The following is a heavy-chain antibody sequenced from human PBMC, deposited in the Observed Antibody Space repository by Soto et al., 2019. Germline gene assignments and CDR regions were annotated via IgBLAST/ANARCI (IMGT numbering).Heavy chain of an antibody. CDR3: ASEGVPRSNCFDP. D-gene: IGHD2-2*01. J-gene: IGHJ5*02. CDR1: GGYFSGYY. V-gene: IGHV4-34*01. CDR2: INHSGST. Sequence: TSETLSLTYAIYGGYFSGYYWSWLRQPPGKGLEWIGEINHSGSTNYNPSLKSRVTISADTSKNQFSLKLSSVTAADTAVYYCASEGVPRSNCFDPWGQGTLVTVSS.